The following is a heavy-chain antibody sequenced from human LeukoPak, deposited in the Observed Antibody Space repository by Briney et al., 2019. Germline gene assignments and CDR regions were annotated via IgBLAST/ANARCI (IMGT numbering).Heavy chain of an antibody. Sequence: TSGGSLRLSCAASGFTFNDYYMSWIRQAPGKGLEWLSYINVGGTNTHYADSVKGRFTISRDNAKKSLYLEMNNLTAENTAGYYCATDGAGFDTWGQGVLVTVSS. CDR3: ATDGAGFDT. CDR2: INVGGTNT. CDR1: GFTFNDYY. V-gene: IGHV3-11*01. J-gene: IGHJ5*02.